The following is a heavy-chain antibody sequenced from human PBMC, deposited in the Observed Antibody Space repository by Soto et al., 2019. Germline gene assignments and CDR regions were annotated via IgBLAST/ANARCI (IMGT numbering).Heavy chain of an antibody. J-gene: IGHJ5*02. Sequence: SLKISCTGFGYTFTTFWISWVRQMPGKGLEWMGRIDPGDTYATYSPAFQGHVTISADKATSTAYLQWSSLKASDTAMYFCARIYCTTTTCDSWFDPWGQGTLVTV. V-gene: IGHV5-10-1*01. CDR2: IDPGDTYA. CDR1: GYTFTTFW. CDR3: ARIYCTTTTCDSWFDP. D-gene: IGHD2-2*01.